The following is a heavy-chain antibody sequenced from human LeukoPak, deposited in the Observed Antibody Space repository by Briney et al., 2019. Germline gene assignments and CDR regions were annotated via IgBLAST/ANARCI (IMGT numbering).Heavy chain of an antibody. J-gene: IGHJ6*04. D-gene: IGHD2-2*01. Sequence: GGSLRLSCAASGFTFSDYYMSWIRQDPGKGLEWVSYISSSSSYTNYADSVKGRFTISRDNAKNSLYLQMNSLRAEDTAVYYCARGGVVVPAAMPRYYGMDVWGKGTTVTVSS. V-gene: IGHV3-11*06. CDR1: GFTFSDYY. CDR3: ARGGVVVPAAMPRYYGMDV. CDR2: ISSSSSYT.